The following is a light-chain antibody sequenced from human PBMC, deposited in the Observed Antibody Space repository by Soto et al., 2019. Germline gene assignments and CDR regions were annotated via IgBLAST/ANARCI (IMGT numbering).Light chain of an antibody. Sequence: DIQMTQSPSTLSASVGDRVTITCRARQSISSWLAWYQQKPGKAPKLLIYDASSLESGVPSRFSGSGSGTEFTLTISSLQPDDVATYYCQQYNSYPFTFGPGTKVDI. J-gene: IGKJ3*01. CDR2: DAS. V-gene: IGKV1-5*01. CDR1: QSISSW. CDR3: QQYNSYPFT.